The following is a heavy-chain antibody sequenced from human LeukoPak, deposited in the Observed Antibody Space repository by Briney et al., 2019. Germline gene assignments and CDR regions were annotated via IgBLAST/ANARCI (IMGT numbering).Heavy chain of an antibody. CDR3: ASDGESGTGSYYRGSFDY. J-gene: IGHJ4*02. V-gene: IGHV1-2*02. CDR1: CYPFTAFY. Sequence: AAVKDSCKASCYPFTAFYIHWVRQAPGQRLEWMGWFHPRCGDTRYAQKFHGRVTMARYTSISKVYMDLICLGSDDTAVAYWASDGESGTGSYYRGSFDYWGQGILVTVSS. D-gene: IGHD3-10*01. CDR2: FHPRCGDT.